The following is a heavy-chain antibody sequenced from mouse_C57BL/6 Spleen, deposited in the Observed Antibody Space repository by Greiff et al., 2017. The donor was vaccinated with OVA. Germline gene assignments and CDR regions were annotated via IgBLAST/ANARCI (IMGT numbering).Heavy chain of an antibody. CDR1: GYTFTEYT. J-gene: IGHJ2*01. V-gene: IGHV1-62-2*01. D-gene: IGHD1-1*01. Sequence: QVQLKESGAELVKPGASVKLSCKASGYTFTEYTIHWVKQRSGKGLEWIGWFYPGSGSIKYNEKFKDKATLTADNSSSTVYMELSRLTAEDSAVYFWARHEEDCGSSYYFDYWGQGTTLTVSS. CDR3: ARHEEDCGSSYYFDY. CDR2: FYPGSGSI.